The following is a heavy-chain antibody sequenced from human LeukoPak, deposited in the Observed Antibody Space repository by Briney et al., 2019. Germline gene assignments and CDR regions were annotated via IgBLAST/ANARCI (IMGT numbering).Heavy chain of an antibody. D-gene: IGHD3-16*02. J-gene: IGHJ5*02. CDR2: IYTSGST. CDR1: GGSISSGSYY. Sequence: SETLSLTCTVSGGSISSGSYYWSWIRQPAGKGLEWIGRIYTSGSTNYNPSLKSRVTISVDTSKNQFSLKLSSVTAADTAVYYRAREGSHGLSLRDWFDPWGQGTLVTVSS. V-gene: IGHV4-61*02. CDR3: AREGSHGLSLRDWFDP.